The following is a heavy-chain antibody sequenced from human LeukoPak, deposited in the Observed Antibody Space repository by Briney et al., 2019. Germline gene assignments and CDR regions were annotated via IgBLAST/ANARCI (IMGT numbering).Heavy chain of an antibody. CDR2: INHSGST. CDR3: ARGVLDYYYYGMDV. Sequence: SETLSLTCAVYGGSFSGYYWSWIRQPPGKGLEWIGEINHSGSTNYNPSLKSRVTISVDTSKNQFSLKLSSVTAADTAVYYCARGVLDYYYYGMDVWGQGTTVTVSS. V-gene: IGHV4-34*01. CDR1: GGSFSGYY. J-gene: IGHJ6*02.